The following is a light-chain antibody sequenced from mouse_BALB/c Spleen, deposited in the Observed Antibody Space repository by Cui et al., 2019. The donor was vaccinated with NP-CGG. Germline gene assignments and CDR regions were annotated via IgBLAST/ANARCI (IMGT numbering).Light chain of an antibody. CDR3: ALWYSNHWV. J-gene: IGLJ1*01. V-gene: IGLV1*01. CDR2: GTN. CDR1: TGAVTTSNY. Sequence: QAVVTQESALTTSPGETVTRTCRSSTGAVTTSNYANLVQENPDHLFTGLIGGTNNRAPGVPARFSGSLIGDKAALTITGAQTEDEAIYFCALWYSNHWVFGGGTKLTVL.